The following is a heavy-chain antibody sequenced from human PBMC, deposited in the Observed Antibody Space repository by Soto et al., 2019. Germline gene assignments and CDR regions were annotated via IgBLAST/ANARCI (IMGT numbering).Heavy chain of an antibody. CDR1: GFTFSSYA. CDR3: AKDPTRNTDNWFDP. V-gene: IGHV3-23*01. Sequence: GGSLRLSCAACGFTFSSYAMSWVRQAPGKGLEWVSAISGSGGSTYYADSVKGRFTISRDNSKNTLYLQMNSLRAEDTAVYYCAKDPTRNTDNWFDPWGQGTLVTVSS. CDR2: ISGSGGST. J-gene: IGHJ5*02.